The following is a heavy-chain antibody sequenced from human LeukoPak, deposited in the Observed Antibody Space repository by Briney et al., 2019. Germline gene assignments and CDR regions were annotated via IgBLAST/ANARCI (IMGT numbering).Heavy chain of an antibody. V-gene: IGHV4-39*01. CDR3: ARGWYYYGSGSDY. D-gene: IGHD3-10*01. CDR2: IYYSGST. J-gene: IGHJ4*02. CDR1: GGSISSSSYY. Sequence: SETLSLTCTVSGGSISSSSYYWGWIRQPPGKGLEWIGSIYYSGSTYYNPCLKSRVTISVDTSKNQFSLKLSSVTAADTAVYYCARGWYYYGSGSDYWGQGTLVTVSS.